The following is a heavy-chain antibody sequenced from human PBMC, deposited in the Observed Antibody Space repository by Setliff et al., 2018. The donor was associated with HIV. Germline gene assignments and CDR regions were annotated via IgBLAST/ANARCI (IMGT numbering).Heavy chain of an antibody. CDR2: VSYAGTT. CDR1: GGSISSGSYS. CDR3: TADRASVWYGH. Sequence: SETLSLTCTVSGGSISSGSYSWGWIRQPPGKGLEWIGSVSYAGTTYYNPSLEGRVSMSFDSSKNQFSLRLRSMAAADAATYYCTADRASVWYGHWGQGTLVTVSS. V-gene: IGHV4-39*07. J-gene: IGHJ5*02. D-gene: IGHD6-19*01.